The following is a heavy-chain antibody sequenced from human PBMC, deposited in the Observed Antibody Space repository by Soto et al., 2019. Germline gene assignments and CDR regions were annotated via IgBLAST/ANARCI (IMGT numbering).Heavy chain of an antibody. D-gene: IGHD3-16*01. CDR1: GYTFTRYG. V-gene: IGHV1-18*01. J-gene: IGHJ6*01. CDR3: AMVDVYVTPSPQDV. Sequence: QVQLVQSGAEVKNPGASVKVSCKASGYTFTRYGIGWARQAPGQGLEWMGWINTYNGNTNYAQNVQGRVILTTDTPTSTAYMELRSLRSHDTAIYYCAMVDVYVTPSPQDVWGPGTTVIVSS. CDR2: INTYNGNT.